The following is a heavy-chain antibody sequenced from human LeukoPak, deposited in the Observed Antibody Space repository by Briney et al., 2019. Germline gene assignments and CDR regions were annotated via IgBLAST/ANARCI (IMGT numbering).Heavy chain of an antibody. CDR1: GDAISSGDY. V-gene: IGHV4-38-2*02. CDR3: ARYLGYYDSSGYSNWFDP. Sequence: SETPSLTCTVSGDAISSGDYWGGVRQPPGKGLAWIGSISHSGGTDYNPSLKSRVPISVDTSKNQFSLKLSSVTAADTAVYYCARYLGYYDSSGYSNWFDPWGPGTLVTVSS. J-gene: IGHJ5*02. CDR2: ISHSGGT. D-gene: IGHD3-22*01.